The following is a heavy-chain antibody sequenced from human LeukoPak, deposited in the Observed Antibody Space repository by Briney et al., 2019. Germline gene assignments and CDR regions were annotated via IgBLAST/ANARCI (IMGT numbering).Heavy chain of an antibody. D-gene: IGHD3-10*01. J-gene: IGHJ4*02. Sequence: GGSLRLSCAASGFTFSSYAMSWVRQAPGKGLEWVSAISGSGGSTYYADSVKGRFTISRDNSKNTLYLQMNSLRAEDTAVYYCAKAMVRGVVNYCFDYWGQGTLVTVSS. CDR1: GFTFSSYA. V-gene: IGHV3-23*01. CDR2: ISGSGGST. CDR3: AKAMVRGVVNYCFDY.